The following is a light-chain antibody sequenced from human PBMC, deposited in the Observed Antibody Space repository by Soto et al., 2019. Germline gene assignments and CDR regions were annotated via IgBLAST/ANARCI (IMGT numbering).Light chain of an antibody. CDR1: QSISTY. CDR3: QQSDSIPHT. V-gene: IGKV1-39*01. Sequence: DIQMTQSPSSVSASIGDRATITCRASQSISTYLHWYQHKPGKAPKLLIYTASILQGGVPSRFSGSGSGTDFTLTISSLQPEDFATYYCQQSDSIPHTVGQGTKVDIK. J-gene: IGKJ2*01. CDR2: TAS.